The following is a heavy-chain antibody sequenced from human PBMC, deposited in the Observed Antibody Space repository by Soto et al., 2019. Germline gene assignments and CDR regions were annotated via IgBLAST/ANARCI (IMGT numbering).Heavy chain of an antibody. CDR1: GGSISSSSYY. D-gene: IGHD3-16*01. CDR2: IYYNGNT. J-gene: IGHJ4*02. V-gene: IGHV4-39*01. CDR3: ARQTGVFGHYFDY. Sequence: QLRLQEAGPGLVKPSETLSLTCTVSGGSISSSSYYWGWIRRPPGKGPEWIGAIYYNGNTYYNPSLKSRVTMSVDTSKNQFSLKLSSATAADTAMYYCARQTGVFGHYFDYWGQGTLVTVSS.